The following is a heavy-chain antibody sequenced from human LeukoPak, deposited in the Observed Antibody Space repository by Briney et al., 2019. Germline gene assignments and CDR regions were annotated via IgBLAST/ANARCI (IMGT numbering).Heavy chain of an antibody. J-gene: IGHJ4*02. D-gene: IGHD2-2*01. CDR2: IIPILGIA. CDR1: GGTFSCYA. Sequence: SVKVSCKASGGTFSCYAISWVRQAPRQGLEWMGRIIPILGIANYAQKFQGRVTITVDKSTSTAYMELSSLRSEDTAVYYCARVQYQLLYYFDYWGQGTLVTVSS. CDR3: ARVQYQLLYYFDY. V-gene: IGHV1-69*04.